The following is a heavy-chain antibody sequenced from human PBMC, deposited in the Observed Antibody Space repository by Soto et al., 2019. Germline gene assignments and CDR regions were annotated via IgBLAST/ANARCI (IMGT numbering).Heavy chain of an antibody. D-gene: IGHD3-3*01. V-gene: IGHV4-34*01. CDR2: INHSGST. CDR3: ARANLYYDFWSGYYTRWFDP. Sequence: SETLSLTCAFYCGAFIGYYWSWIRQPPGKGLEWIGEINHSGSTNYNPSLKSRVTISVDTSKNQFSLKLSSVTAADTALYYCARANLYYDFWSGYYTRWFDPWGHGTLVPVSS. CDR1: CGAFIGYY. J-gene: IGHJ5*02.